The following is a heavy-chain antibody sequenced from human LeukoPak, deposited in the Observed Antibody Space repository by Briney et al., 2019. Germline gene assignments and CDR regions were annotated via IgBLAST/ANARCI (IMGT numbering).Heavy chain of an antibody. Sequence: SETLSLTCTVSGGSISSSSYYWGWIRQPPRKGLEWIGSIYYSGSTYYNPSLKSRVTISVDTSKNQFSLKLSSVTAADTAVHYCARASSPDSSSWGTFDIWGQGTMVTVSS. V-gene: IGHV4-39*07. CDR2: IYYSGST. J-gene: IGHJ3*02. CDR1: GGSISSSSYY. CDR3: ARASSPDSSSWGTFDI. D-gene: IGHD6-13*01.